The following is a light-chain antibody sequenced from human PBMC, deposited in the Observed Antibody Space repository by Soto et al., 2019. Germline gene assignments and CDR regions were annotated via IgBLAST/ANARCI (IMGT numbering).Light chain of an antibody. CDR2: AVS. Sequence: DIQMTQSPSSLSASLGDRVTITCQASQDISTYLNWYQHRPGKAPKLLISAVSSLQTGVPPRFSGGGSGTDFALTVTSLQPEDIATYYCQQYENLPYTFGQGTKLEI. V-gene: IGKV1-33*01. J-gene: IGKJ2*01. CDR3: QQYENLPYT. CDR1: QDISTY.